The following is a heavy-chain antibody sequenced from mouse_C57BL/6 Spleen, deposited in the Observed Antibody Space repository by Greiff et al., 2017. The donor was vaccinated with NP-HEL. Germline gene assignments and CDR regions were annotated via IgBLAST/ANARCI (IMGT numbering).Heavy chain of an antibody. CDR2: IDPETGGT. J-gene: IGHJ2*01. V-gene: IGHV1-15*01. CDR3: TITTVGY. D-gene: IGHD1-1*01. Sequence: QVQLKESGAELVRPGASVTLSCKASGYTFTDYEMHWVKQTPVHGLEWIGAIDPETGGTSYNQKFKGKAILTADKSSSTAYMELRSLTSEDSAVYYCTITTVGYWGKGTTLTVSS. CDR1: GYTFTDYE.